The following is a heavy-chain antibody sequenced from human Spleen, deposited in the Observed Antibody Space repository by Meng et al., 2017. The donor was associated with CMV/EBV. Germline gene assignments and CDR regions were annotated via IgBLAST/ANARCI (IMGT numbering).Heavy chain of an antibody. CDR2: IKEDGGEK. Sequence: ETLSLTCTASGFTFSGYWMSWVRQAPGKGLEWVANIKEDGGEKYYVDSVTGRFSISRDNAKNSLYLQMNSLRAEDTAVYYCARGNIGTTYYYYYYGMDVWGQGTTVTVSS. CDR1: GFTFSGYW. V-gene: IGHV3-7*01. D-gene: IGHD2/OR15-2a*01. J-gene: IGHJ6*02. CDR3: ARGNIGTTYYYYYYGMDV.